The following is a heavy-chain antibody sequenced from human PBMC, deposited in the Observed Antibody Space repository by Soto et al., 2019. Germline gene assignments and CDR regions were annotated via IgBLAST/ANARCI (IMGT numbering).Heavy chain of an antibody. D-gene: IGHD3-16*01. J-gene: IGHJ4*02. CDR2: IIPFFGTA. CDR1: GGTLSTFG. V-gene: IGHV1-69*13. Sequence: SVKVSCKTSGGTLSTFGISWVRQAPGQGLEWMGRIIPFFGTAEYSQKFEDRITITADESTNTVYMDLRSLTSEDTAIYYCARTAPMDAGDKYYYDFWGQGALVTVSS. CDR3: ARTAPMDAGDKYYYDF.